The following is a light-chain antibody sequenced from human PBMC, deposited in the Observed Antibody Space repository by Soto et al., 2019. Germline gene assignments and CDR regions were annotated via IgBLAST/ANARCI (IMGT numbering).Light chain of an antibody. V-gene: IGKV3-20*01. J-gene: IGKJ1*01. Sequence: EIVLTQSPGTLSLSPGEGATLSCRASQSVSSSYLAWYQQKPGQAPRLFIYAASIRATGIPDRFSGSGSGTDFTLTISSLEPEDFAVYYCQQYGLSPRTFGRGTKVEIK. CDR2: AAS. CDR3: QQYGLSPRT. CDR1: QSVSSSY.